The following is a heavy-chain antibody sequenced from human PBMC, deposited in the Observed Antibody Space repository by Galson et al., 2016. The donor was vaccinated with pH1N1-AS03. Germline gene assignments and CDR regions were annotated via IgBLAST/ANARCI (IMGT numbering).Heavy chain of an antibody. D-gene: IGHD2-21*01. V-gene: IGHV3-11*03. CDR3: ARARGGEDAWSQDV. Sequence: SLRLSCAASGFSLSDYYMTWIRQAPGKGLEWVAYISFTSDYRHYADSVKGRVTISRDNAKDSLYLQMDSLRVEDTAVYYCARARGGEDAWSQDVWGQGTTGTASS. CDR1: GFSLSDYY. CDR2: ISFTSDYR. J-gene: IGHJ6*02.